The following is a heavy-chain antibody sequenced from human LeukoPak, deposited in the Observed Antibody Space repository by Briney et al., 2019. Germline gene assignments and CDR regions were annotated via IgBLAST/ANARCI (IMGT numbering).Heavy chain of an antibody. D-gene: IGHD1-14*01. CDR3: ARGGAELPTHPYYYYGMDV. CDR1: GFTFSSYS. Sequence: GSLRLSCAASGFTFSSYSMNWVRQAPGKGLEWVSYISGSSSTIYYADSVKGRFTISRDNAKNSLYLQMNSLRAEDTAVYYCARGGAELPTHPYYYYGMDVWGQGTTVTVSS. J-gene: IGHJ6*02. CDR2: ISGSSSTI. V-gene: IGHV3-48*04.